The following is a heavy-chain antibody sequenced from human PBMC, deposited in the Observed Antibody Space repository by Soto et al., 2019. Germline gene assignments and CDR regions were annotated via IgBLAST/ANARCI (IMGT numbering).Heavy chain of an antibody. V-gene: IGHV4-31*02. CDR2: ISHLGSP. D-gene: IGHD2-15*01. Sequence: QVHLRASGPGLVKPSQTLSLRCAVSGDSLTTGGYFWNWIRQNPGTGLEWLGCISHLGSPYYKPSLKGRFTISLDTSQNQISLNLNSLTAADTAIYYCVANDCSGGGFYGSDYWGQGTLVSVSS. J-gene: IGHJ4*02. CDR3: VANDCSGGGFYGSDY. CDR1: GDSLTTGGYF.